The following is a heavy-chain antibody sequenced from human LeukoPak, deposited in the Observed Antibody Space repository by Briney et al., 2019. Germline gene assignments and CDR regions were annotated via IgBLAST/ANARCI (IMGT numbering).Heavy chain of an antibody. V-gene: IGHV3-30*18. J-gene: IGHJ1*01. D-gene: IGHD3-10*01. CDR1: GFTFSSYG. CDR2: ISYDGSNK. CDR3: AKDRGSGSYYILYAFDI. Sequence: GRSLRLSCAASGFTFSSYGMHWVRQAPGKGLEWVAVISYDGSNKYYADSVKGRFTISRDNSKNTLYLQMNSLRAEDTAVYYCAKDRGSGSYYILYAFDIWGQGTLVTVSS.